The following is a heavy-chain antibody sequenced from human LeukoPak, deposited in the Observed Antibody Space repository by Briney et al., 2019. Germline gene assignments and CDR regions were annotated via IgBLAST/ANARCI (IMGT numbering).Heavy chain of an antibody. CDR1: GFTFSSYA. CDR3: AKRVSYSSGSHFDY. V-gene: IGHV3-23*01. D-gene: IGHD3-10*01. Sequence: GGSLRLSCAASGFTFSSYAMSWVRQAPGRGLEWVSIVSDSGSSTYYADSVKGRFTISRDNSKNTLFLQMNSLRAEDTAIYYCAKRVSYSSGSHFDYWGQGTLVTVSS. CDR2: VSDSGSST. J-gene: IGHJ4*02.